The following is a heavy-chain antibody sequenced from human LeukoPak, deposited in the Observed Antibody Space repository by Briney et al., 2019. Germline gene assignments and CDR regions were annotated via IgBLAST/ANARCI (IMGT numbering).Heavy chain of an antibody. CDR2: ISKDGSNK. CDR3: ARDIAVGSGYYDN. Sequence: HWGSLRLSCAASGFSFSTYAMHWVRQAPGKGLEWVAVISKDGSNKYYADSVKGRFTLSRDNSKNTVYLEMNSLRAEDTAVYYSARDIAVGSGYYDNWGQGTLVTVSS. CDR1: GFSFSTYA. J-gene: IGHJ4*02. D-gene: IGHD3-22*01. V-gene: IGHV3-30*04.